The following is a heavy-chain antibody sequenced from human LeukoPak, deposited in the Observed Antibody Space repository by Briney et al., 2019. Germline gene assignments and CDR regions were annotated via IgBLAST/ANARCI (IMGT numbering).Heavy chain of an antibody. Sequence: SETLSLTCTVSGGSISSYYWSWIRQPPGKGLEWIGYIYYSGSTNYNPSLKSRVTISVDTSKNQFSLKLSSVTAADTAVYYCARTGDYYGSGTYNYYYMDVWGKGTTVTVSS. CDR2: IYYSGST. CDR1: GGSISSYY. D-gene: IGHD3-10*01. J-gene: IGHJ6*03. V-gene: IGHV4-59*01. CDR3: ARTGDYYGSGTYNYYYMDV.